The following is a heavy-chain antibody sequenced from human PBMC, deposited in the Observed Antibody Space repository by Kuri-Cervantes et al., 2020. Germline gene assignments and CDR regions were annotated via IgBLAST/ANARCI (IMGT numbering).Heavy chain of an antibody. V-gene: IGHV4-4*02. CDR2: IYYSGST. CDR3: ARGGGSSWPTFEF. CDR1: GGSISSSNW. D-gene: IGHD6-13*01. J-gene: IGHJ4*02. Sequence: SETLSLTCAVSGGSISSSNWWSWVRQPPGKGLEWIGEIYYSGSTHYNPSLKTRVTISVDMSKNQFSLQLSSVTAADTAVYYCARGGGSSWPTFEFWGQGTLVTVSS.